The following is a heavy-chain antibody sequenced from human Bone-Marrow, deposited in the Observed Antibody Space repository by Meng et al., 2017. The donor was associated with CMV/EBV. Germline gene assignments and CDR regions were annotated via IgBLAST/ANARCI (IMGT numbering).Heavy chain of an antibody. V-gene: IGHV3-23*01. Sequence: GGSLRLSCAASRFTFSNAWMSWVRQAPGKGLEWVSAISGSGGSTYYADSVKGRFTISRDNYKNTLDLQMNSLRAEDTAVYDCAKSPITMVRGVSGVPDYWGQGTLVTVSS. CDR2: ISGSGGST. D-gene: IGHD3-10*01. CDR1: RFTFSNAW. CDR3: AKSPITMVRGVSGVPDY. J-gene: IGHJ4*02.